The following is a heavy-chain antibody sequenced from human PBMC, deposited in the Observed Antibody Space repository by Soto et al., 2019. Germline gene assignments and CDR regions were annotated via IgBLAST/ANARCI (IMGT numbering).Heavy chain of an antibody. CDR1: GGSLIGNY. V-gene: IGHV4-34*01. CDR3: AKTRPGRVNWWARRDYVMDV. D-gene: IGHD2-8*02. Sequence: QVQLQQWGTGLLRPSETLSLTCAVYGGSLIGNYWTWVRQPPGKGLEWIGEINHSGSTNLNPSLTSRVTISLDMSKNQFSLKSTSGTAADTAVYYCAKTRPGRVNWWARRDYVMDVWGQGTTVTVSS. J-gene: IGHJ6*02. CDR2: INHSGST.